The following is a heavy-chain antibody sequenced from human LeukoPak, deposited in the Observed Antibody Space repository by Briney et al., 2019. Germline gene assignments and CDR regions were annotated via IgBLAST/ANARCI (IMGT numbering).Heavy chain of an antibody. Sequence: SGTLSLTCAVSGGSISSSNWWSWVRQPPGKGLEWIGEIYHSGSTNYNPSLKSRVTISVDTSKNQFSLKLSSVTAADTAVYYCVRVVTYYYYMDVWGKGTTVTVSS. CDR2: IYHSGST. D-gene: IGHD2-21*02. V-gene: IGHV4-4*02. CDR3: VRVVTYYYYMDV. CDR1: GGSISSSNW. J-gene: IGHJ6*03.